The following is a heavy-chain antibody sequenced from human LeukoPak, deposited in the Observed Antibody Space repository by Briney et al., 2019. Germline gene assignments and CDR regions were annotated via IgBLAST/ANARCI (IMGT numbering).Heavy chain of an antibody. V-gene: IGHV4-38-2*02. D-gene: IGHD5-24*01. CDR3: AREMDRDGYNF. CDR1: GYSISSGYY. Sequence: SETLSLTCTVSGYSISSGYYWGWIRQPPGKGLEWIGSIYHSGSTYYNPSLKSRVTISVDTSKNQFSLKLSSVTAADTAVYYCAREMDRDGYNFGGQGTLVTVSS. J-gene: IGHJ4*02. CDR2: IYHSGST.